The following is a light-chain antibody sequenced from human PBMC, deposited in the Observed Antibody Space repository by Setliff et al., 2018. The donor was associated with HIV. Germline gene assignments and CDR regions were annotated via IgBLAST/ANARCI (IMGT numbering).Light chain of an antibody. CDR1: RSDIGGYDY. CDR3: SSYTSSSTFV. CDR2: DVN. V-gene: IGLV2-14*03. Sequence: QSALTQPASVSGSLGQSITISCTGSRSDIGGYDYVSWYQQHPGRAPKLLIFDVNDRPSGVPGRFSASKSATTASLTISGLQAEDEADYYCSSYTSSSTFVFGTGTKVTVL. J-gene: IGLJ1*01.